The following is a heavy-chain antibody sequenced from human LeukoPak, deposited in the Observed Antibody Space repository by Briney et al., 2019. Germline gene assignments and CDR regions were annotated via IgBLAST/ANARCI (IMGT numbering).Heavy chain of an antibody. Sequence: GGSLRLSCAASGFTFSSYGMHWIRQAPGKGLEWVAVISYDGSNKYYADSVKGRFTISRDNSKNTLYLQMNSLRAEDTAVYYCAKEIFDYVWGSYRLDYWGQGTLVTVSS. CDR1: GFTFSSYG. CDR3: AKEIFDYVWGSYRLDY. D-gene: IGHD3-16*02. V-gene: IGHV3-30*18. CDR2: ISYDGSNK. J-gene: IGHJ4*02.